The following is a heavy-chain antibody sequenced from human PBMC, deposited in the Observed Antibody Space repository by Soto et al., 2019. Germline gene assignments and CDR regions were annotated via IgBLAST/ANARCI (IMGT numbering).Heavy chain of an antibody. D-gene: IGHD2-15*01. CDR1: GGSISSGDYY. J-gene: IGHJ6*02. CDR2: IYYSGST. CDR3: ARRGMCSGGSCYPKFDYYYYYGMDV. V-gene: IGHV4-30-4*01. Sequence: PSETLSLTCTVSGGSISSGDYYWSWIRQPPGKGLEWIGYIYYSGSTYYNPSLKSRVTISVDTSKNQFSLKLSSVTAADTAVYYCARRGMCSGGSCYPKFDYYYYYGMDVWGQGTTVTVS.